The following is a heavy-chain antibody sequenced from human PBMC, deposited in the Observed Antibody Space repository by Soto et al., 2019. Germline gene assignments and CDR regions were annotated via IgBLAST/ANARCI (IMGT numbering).Heavy chain of an antibody. CDR1: GFTFSSYE. CDR2: ISSSGSTI. V-gene: IGHV3-48*03. Sequence: GGSLRLSCAASGFTFSSYEMNWVRQAPGKGLEGGSYISSSGSTIYYADSVKGRFTISRDNAKNSLYLQMNSLRAEDTAVYYCARPLDYYDSSGGVGGMDVWGQGTKVTVSS. D-gene: IGHD3-22*01. CDR3: ARPLDYYDSSGGVGGMDV. J-gene: IGHJ6*02.